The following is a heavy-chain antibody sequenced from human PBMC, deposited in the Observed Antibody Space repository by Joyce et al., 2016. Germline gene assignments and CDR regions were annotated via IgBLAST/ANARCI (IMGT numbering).Heavy chain of an antibody. V-gene: IGHV1-18*01. D-gene: IGHD3/OR15-3a*01. CDR3: ARSDWTVDI. J-gene: IGHJ3*02. CDR2: ISPDSGNA. Sequence: VQLVQSGAEVKKPGASVKVSCEASGYTFTSFRIAWVRQAPGHGLEWMGWISPDSGNADYAQECQGRVTMTTDPSARTAYMEMRSLGYDDTAVYFCARSDWTVDIWGKGTMVTVSS. CDR1: GYTFTSFR.